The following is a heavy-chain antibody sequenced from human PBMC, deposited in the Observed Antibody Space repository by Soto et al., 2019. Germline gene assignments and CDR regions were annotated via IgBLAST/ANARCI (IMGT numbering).Heavy chain of an antibody. Sequence: GGSLRLSCAASGFTFSNAWMSWVRQAPGKGLEWVGRIKSKTDGGTTDYAAPVKGRFTISRDDSKNTLYLQMNSLKTEDTAVYYCTTAPWGYSFGYYWGQGTLVTVSS. CDR2: IKSKTDGGTT. V-gene: IGHV3-15*01. J-gene: IGHJ4*02. D-gene: IGHD5-18*01. CDR3: TTAPWGYSFGYY. CDR1: GFTFSNAW.